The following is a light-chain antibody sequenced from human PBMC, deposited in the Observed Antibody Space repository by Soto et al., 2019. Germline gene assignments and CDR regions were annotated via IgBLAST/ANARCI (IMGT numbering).Light chain of an antibody. CDR1: SSNIGSTY. Sequence: QAVLTQPPSASGTPGQRVTISCSGSSSNIGSTYVYCYQQLLGTAPKLLIYRNNHRPSGVPDRFSGSKSGTSASLAISGLRAEDEADYYCQSCDDSLSVLVFGAGTKLTVL. CDR2: RNN. CDR3: QSCDDSLSVLV. V-gene: IGLV1-47*01. J-gene: IGLJ2*01.